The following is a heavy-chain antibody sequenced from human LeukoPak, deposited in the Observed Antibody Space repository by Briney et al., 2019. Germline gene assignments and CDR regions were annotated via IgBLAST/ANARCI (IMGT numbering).Heavy chain of an antibody. V-gene: IGHV3-48*01. CDR1: GFTFSAYS. D-gene: IGHD5-18*01. Sequence: GGSLRLSCAASGFTFSAYSMNWIRQAPGKGLEWVSYISTRSSSTVYYANSVQGRFTISRDDAKNSLYLQMNSLRAEDTAVYYCARDEASGYTYGLPSWYFDLWGRGTLVTVSS. CDR2: ISTRSSSTV. J-gene: IGHJ2*01. CDR3: ARDEASGYTYGLPSWYFDL.